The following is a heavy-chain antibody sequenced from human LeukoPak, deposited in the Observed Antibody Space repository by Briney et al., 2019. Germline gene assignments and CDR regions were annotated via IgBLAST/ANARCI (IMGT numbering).Heavy chain of an antibody. D-gene: IGHD3-3*01. J-gene: IGHJ5*02. CDR1: GGSISSSSYY. Sequence: SETLSLTCTVSGGSISSSSYYWGWIRQPPGKGLEWIGSIYYSGSTYYNPSLKSRVTISVDTSKNQFSLKLSSVTAADTAVYYCARCLLRFRFGPWGQGTLVTVSS. CDR2: IYYSGST. V-gene: IGHV4-39*01. CDR3: ARCLLRFRFGP.